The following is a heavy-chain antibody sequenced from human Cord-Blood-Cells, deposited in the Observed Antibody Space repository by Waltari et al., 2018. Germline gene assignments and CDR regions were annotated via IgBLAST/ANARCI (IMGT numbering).Heavy chain of an antibody. D-gene: IGHD3-22*01. Sequence: QVQLVGSGGGVVQPGRSLRRSCAASGFTFSSYGMHWVRQARGTGLAWVAVISYDGSNKYYADSVKGRFTISRDNSKNTLYLQMNSLRAEDTAVYYCAKERGESYYYDSSGYYYFDYWGQGTLVTVSS. CDR2: ISYDGSNK. V-gene: IGHV3-30*18. J-gene: IGHJ4*02. CDR3: AKERGESYYYDSSGYYYFDY. CDR1: GFTFSSYG.